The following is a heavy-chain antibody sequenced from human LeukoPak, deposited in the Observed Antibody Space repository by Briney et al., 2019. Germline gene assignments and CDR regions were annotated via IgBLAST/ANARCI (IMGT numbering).Heavy chain of an antibody. Sequence: GGSLRLSCAASGFTFSSYSMNWVRQAPGKGLEWVSYIGSSSNTIYYADSVKGRFTISRDNAKDSLYLQMNSLRAEDTAVYYCAKYGRYCSSTSCLDYNYYFDYWGQGTLVTVSS. J-gene: IGHJ4*02. CDR2: IGSSSNTI. CDR1: GFTFSSYS. CDR3: AKYGRYCSSTSCLDYNYYFDY. D-gene: IGHD2-2*01. V-gene: IGHV3-48*04.